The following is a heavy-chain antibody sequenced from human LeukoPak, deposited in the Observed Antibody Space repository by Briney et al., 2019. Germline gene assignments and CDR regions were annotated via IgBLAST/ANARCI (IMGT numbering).Heavy chain of an antibody. CDR2: IYYSGST. CDR1: GGSISSYY. Sequence: SETLSLTCTVSGGSISSYYWSWIRQPPGKGLEWIGYIYYSGSTNYNPSLKSRVTIPVDTSKNQFSLNLSSVTAADTAVYYCARDLLSTAGYFDYWGQGTLVTVSS. D-gene: IGHD6-19*01. V-gene: IGHV4-59*01. J-gene: IGHJ4*02. CDR3: ARDLLSTAGYFDY.